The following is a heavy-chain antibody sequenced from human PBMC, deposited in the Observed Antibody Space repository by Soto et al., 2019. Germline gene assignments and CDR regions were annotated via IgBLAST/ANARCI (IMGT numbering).Heavy chain of an antibody. CDR1: GFTFSSYA. CDR3: AKDGGEYYDILTGYYNAAYYFDY. J-gene: IGHJ4*02. D-gene: IGHD3-9*01. Sequence: PGGSLRLSCAASGFTFSSYAMSWVRQARGKGLEWVSAISGSGGSTYYADSVKGRFTISRDNSKNTLYLQMNSLRAEDTAVYYCAKDGGEYYDILTGYYNAAYYFDYWGQVTLVTVSS. CDR2: ISGSGGST. V-gene: IGHV3-23*01.